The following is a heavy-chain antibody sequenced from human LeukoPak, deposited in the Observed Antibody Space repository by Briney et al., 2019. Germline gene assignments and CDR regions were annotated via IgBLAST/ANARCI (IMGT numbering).Heavy chain of an antibody. D-gene: IGHD3-10*01. CDR2: VCYSGST. Sequence: PSDTLPLTCTVADGSISSSSYYWGWIRQPPGKGLERIGRVCYSGSTCYNPSLKSRVTISVATSKNQFSLKLRSVTAPDTAVYSCTRRYAMVLGVIDYWGQGTLVNGS. J-gene: IGHJ4*01. V-gene: IGHV4-39*01. CDR1: DGSISSSSYY. CDR3: TRRYAMVLGVIDY.